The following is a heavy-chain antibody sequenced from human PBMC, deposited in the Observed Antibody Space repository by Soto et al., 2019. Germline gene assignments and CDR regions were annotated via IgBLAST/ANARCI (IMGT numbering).Heavy chain of an antibody. D-gene: IGHD3-10*01. CDR2: IKEDGREK. CDR1: GFRLSNHF. V-gene: IGHV3-7*03. J-gene: IGHJ6*02. CDR3: ARPRFRGMDV. Sequence: EMQLVESGGGLVQPGGSLRLSCVASGFRLSNHFMNWVRQAPGKGLEWVATIKEDGREKYYVESVEGRFTISRDNAKNSLYLEVSDVREGDTAVYYCARPRFRGMDVWGQGTTVTVSS.